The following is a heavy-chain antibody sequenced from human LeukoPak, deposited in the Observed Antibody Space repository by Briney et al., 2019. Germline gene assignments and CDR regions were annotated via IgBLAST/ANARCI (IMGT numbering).Heavy chain of an antibody. D-gene: IGHD5-18*01. CDR3: ARRSENSYGYFDY. V-gene: IGHV4-39*07. J-gene: IGHJ4*02. CDR2: IYYSGST. CDR1: GGSISSYH. Sequence: SETLSLTCTVSGGSISSYHWGWIRQPPGKGLEWIGSIYYSGSTYYNPSLKSRVTISVDTSKNQFSLKLSSVTAADTAVYYCARRSENSYGYFDYWGPGTWSPSPQ.